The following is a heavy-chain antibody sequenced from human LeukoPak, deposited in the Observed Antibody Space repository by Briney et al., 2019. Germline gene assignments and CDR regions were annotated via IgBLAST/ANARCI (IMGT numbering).Heavy chain of an antibody. Sequence: GGSLRLSCAASRFTFSNYAMSWVRQAPGKGLEWVSTISGSGGSTYYADSVKGRFTISRDNSKNTLHLQMNSLRAEDTAVYYCAKSAYYDSCGFYREYYFDYWGQGTLVTVSS. CDR2: ISGSGGST. CDR1: RFTFSNYA. CDR3: AKSAYYDSCGFYREYYFDY. V-gene: IGHV3-23*01. J-gene: IGHJ4*02. D-gene: IGHD3-22*01.